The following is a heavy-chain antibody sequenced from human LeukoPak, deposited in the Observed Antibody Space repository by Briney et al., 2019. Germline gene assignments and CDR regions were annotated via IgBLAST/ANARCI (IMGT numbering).Heavy chain of an antibody. CDR1: GYTFVSYG. CDR3: ARRGDWGWHNWFDP. V-gene: IGHV1-18*01. J-gene: IGHJ5*02. CDR2: VSAYNGNI. Sequence: GASVKVSCKASGYTFVSYGVSWVRQVPGQGLEWMAWVSAYNGNIKYAQKFQGRVTVTTDTSTSTAYMELRSLRYDDTAVYYCARRGDWGWHNWFDPWGQGTLVTVSS. D-gene: IGHD7-27*01.